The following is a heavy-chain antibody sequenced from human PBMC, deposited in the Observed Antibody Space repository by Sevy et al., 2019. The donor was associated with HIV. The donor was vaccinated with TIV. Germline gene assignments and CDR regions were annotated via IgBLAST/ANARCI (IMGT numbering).Heavy chain of an antibody. Sequence: GESLKISCEGSGYSFTTYWIGWVRQMPGKGLEWIGVIYPDDSDTRYNPSFPGQVTISVDKSINTAYLEWSSLKASDTAIYYCARLEQRHCNGAHCYPFDYWGQGTLVTVSS. CDR3: ARLEQRHCNGAHCYPFDY. J-gene: IGHJ4*02. V-gene: IGHV5-51*01. CDR2: IYPDDSDT. D-gene: IGHD2-21*01. CDR1: GYSFTTYW.